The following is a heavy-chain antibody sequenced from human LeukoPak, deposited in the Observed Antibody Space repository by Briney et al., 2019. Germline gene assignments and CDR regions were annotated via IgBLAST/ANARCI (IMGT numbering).Heavy chain of an antibody. D-gene: IGHD2-2*01. CDR3: AKDKGVDCSSTSCYDAGAYYYYGMDV. CDR2: ISWNSGSI. Sequence: GRSLRLSCAASGFTFDDYAMHWVRQAPGKGLEWVSGISWNSGSIGYADSVKGRFTISRDNAKNSLYLQMNSLRAEDTALYYCAKDKGVDCSSTSCYDAGAYYYYGMDVWGQGTTVTVS. J-gene: IGHJ6*02. V-gene: IGHV3-9*01. CDR1: GFTFDDYA.